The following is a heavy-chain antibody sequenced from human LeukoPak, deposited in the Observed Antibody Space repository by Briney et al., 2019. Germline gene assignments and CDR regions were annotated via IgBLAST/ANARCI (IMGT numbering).Heavy chain of an antibody. CDR2: IRYDGSNK. CDR3: AKGTTYYDILTGYINWFDP. J-gene: IGHJ5*02. CDR1: GFTFSSYG. V-gene: IGHV3-30*02. Sequence: GGSLRLSCAASGFTFSSYGMHWVRQAPGKGLEWVAFIRYDGSNKYYADSVKGRFTISRDNSKNTLYLQMNSLRAEDTAVYYCAKGTTYYDILTGYINWFDPWGQGTLVTVSS. D-gene: IGHD3-9*01.